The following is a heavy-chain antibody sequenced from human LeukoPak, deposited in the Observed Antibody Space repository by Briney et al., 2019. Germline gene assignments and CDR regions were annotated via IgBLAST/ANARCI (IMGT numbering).Heavy chain of an antibody. J-gene: IGHJ4*02. CDR3: ARGIAAAGYFDY. D-gene: IGHD6-13*01. CDR2: INHSRNT. Sequence: SETLSLTCAVYGGSFSDYYWTWIRQPPGKGLEWIGEINHSRNTNYNPSLKSRVTISVDTSKNQFSLKLSSVTAADTAVYYCARGIAAAGYFDYWGQGTLVTVSS. V-gene: IGHV4-34*01. CDR1: GGSFSDYY.